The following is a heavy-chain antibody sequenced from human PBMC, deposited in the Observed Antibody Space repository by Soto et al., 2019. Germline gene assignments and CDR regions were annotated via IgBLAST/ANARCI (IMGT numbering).Heavy chain of an antibody. J-gene: IGHJ5*02. Sequence: GGSLRLSCAASGFTFNNYAMNWVRQAPGRGLEWVSAISGGGGTTYYADSVKGRFTISRDNSKNTLYLQMSTLRADDSAIYYIWGSYPAGSWFDPWGQGTLVTVSS. CDR2: ISGGGGTT. CDR1: GFTFNNYA. D-gene: IGHD3-16*01. V-gene: IGHV3-23*01. CDR3: WGSYPAGSWFDP.